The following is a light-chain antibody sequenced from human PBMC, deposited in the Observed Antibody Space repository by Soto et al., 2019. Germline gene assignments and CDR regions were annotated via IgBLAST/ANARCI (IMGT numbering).Light chain of an antibody. CDR3: MQSTQLPPT. V-gene: IGKV2D-29*02. CDR2: EVS. CDR1: QSAKNN. Sequence: EIVMSQSPATVSVSPGERATLSCRASQSAKNNVAWYLQKPGQSPQLLIYEVSTRVSGVPDRFSGSGSGTDFTLEISRVETDDVGIYYCMQSTQLPPTFGQGTRLEIK. J-gene: IGKJ5*01.